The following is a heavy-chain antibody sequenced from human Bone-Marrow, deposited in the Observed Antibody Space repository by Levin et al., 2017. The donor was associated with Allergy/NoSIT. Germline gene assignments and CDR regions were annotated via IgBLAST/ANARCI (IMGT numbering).Heavy chain of an antibody. J-gene: IGHJ4*02. V-gene: IGHV3-49*03. D-gene: IGHD3-10*01. Sequence: GESLKISCTASGFTFGDYAMSWFRQAPGKGLEWVGFIRSKAYGGTTEYAASVKGRFTISRDDSKSIAYLQMNSLKTEDTAVYYCTRAPYYYGSGSYYIDYWGQGTLVTVSS. CDR2: IRSKAYGGTT. CDR1: GFTFGDYA. CDR3: TRAPYYYGSGSYYIDY.